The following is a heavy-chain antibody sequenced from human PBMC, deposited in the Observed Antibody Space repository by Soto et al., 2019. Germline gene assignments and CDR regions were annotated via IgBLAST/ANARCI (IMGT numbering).Heavy chain of an antibody. J-gene: IGHJ6*02. Sequence: SETLSLTCSVSGDSISNSRFYWAWIRQPPGEGLEWIGSIYHTGNAYYNPSLKSRVTISVDTSKNQFSLKLTSVTAADAALYYCARGEGYALDVWGQGTTVTVSS. CDR3: ARGEGYALDV. CDR1: GDSISNSRFY. V-gene: IGHV4-39*01. D-gene: IGHD1-26*01. CDR2: IYHTGNA.